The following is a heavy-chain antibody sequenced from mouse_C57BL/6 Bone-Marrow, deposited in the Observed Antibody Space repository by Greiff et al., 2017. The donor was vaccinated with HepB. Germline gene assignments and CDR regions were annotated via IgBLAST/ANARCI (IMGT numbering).Heavy chain of an antibody. J-gene: IGHJ2*01. Sequence: QVQLQQPGAELVRPGSSVKLSCKASGYTFTSYWMHWVKQRPIQGLEWIGNIDPSDSETHYNQKFKDKATLTVDKSSSTASMQLSSLTSEDSAVYYCARSIYYYGSSSFAYWGQGTPLTVSS. CDR1: GYTFTSYW. V-gene: IGHV1-52*01. D-gene: IGHD1-1*01. CDR3: ARSIYYYGSSSFAY. CDR2: IDPSDSET.